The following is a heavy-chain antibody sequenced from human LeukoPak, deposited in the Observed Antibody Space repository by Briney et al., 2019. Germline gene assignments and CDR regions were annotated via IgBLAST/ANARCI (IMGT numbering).Heavy chain of an antibody. CDR2: ISGSGGST. V-gene: IGHV3-23*01. Sequence: GGSLRLSCAASGFTFSSSAMSWVRQAPGKGLEWVSSISGSGGSTYYADSVKGRFTISRDNAKNSLYLQMNSLRAEDTAVYYCAELGITMIGGVWGKGTTVTISS. D-gene: IGHD3-10*02. J-gene: IGHJ6*04. CDR3: AELGITMIGGV. CDR1: GFTFSSSA.